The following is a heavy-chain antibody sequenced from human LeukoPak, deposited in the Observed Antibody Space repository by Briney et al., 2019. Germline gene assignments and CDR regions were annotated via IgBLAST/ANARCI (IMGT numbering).Heavy chain of an antibody. D-gene: IGHD6-13*01. J-gene: IGHJ4*02. V-gene: IGHV4-34*01. CDR2: VDHSGTT. CDR3: ARGRQQDY. Sequence: ASETLSLTCAVYGGPFSGYYWSWIRQPSGRGLEWIGEVDHSGTTSYSPSLQSRVAISVDTSKNQFSLKMTSMTAADTAVYYCARGRQQDYWGQGTLVTVSS. CDR1: GGPFSGYY.